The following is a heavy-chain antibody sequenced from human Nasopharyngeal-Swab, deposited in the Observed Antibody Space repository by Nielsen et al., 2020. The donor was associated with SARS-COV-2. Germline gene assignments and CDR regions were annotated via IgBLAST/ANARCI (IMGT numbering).Heavy chain of an antibody. D-gene: IGHD6-19*01. CDR1: GFTFSDYY. J-gene: IGHJ4*02. CDR2: ISSSSSYT. Sequence: GESLKISCAASGFTFSDYYMSWIRQAPGKGLEWVSYISSSSSYTNYADSVKGRFTISRDNSKNTLYLQMNSLRAEDTAVYYCAREGGSGWYFDYWGQGTLVTVSS. CDR3: AREGGSGWYFDY. V-gene: IGHV3-11*06.